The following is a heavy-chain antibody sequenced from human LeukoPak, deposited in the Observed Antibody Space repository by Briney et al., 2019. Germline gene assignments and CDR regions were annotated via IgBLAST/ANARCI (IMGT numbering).Heavy chain of an antibody. CDR3: ARGIGSQLRSGWFDP. Sequence: PGGSLRLSCAASGFTVSNNYMSWVRQAPGKGLEWVSVIYSGGNTYYADSVEGRFTISRDNSKNTLYLQMNSLRAEDTAVYYCARGIGSQLRSGWFDPWGQGTLVTVSS. CDR2: IYSGGNT. CDR1: GFTVSNNY. V-gene: IGHV3-66*01. D-gene: IGHD3-3*01. J-gene: IGHJ5*02.